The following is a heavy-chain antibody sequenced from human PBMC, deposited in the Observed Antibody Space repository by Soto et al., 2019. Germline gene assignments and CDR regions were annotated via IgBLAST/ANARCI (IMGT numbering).Heavy chain of an antibody. CDR2: ISYDGSNK. D-gene: IGHD2-15*01. Sequence: PRLSCAASGFTFSSYAMHWVRQAPGKGLEWVAVISYDGSNKYYADSVKGRFTISRDNSRNTLYLQMNSLRAEDTAVYYCARGPHCSGGSCYSGWFDPWGQGTLVTVSS. CDR3: ARGPHCSGGSCYSGWFDP. CDR1: GFTFSSYA. J-gene: IGHJ5*02. V-gene: IGHV3-30-3*01.